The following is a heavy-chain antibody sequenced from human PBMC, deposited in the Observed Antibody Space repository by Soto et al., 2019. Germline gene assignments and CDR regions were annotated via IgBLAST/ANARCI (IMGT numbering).Heavy chain of an antibody. V-gene: IGHV1-46*02. D-gene: IGHD2-21*02. Sequence: QVQLVQSGAELKKPGASVSLSCKASGFTFNTFYINWLRQYPGEGLQWMGVINPSNGFTSYPKNFQGRVTLTADTSTTSVYVDLSSLKAEDTAVYFCARDRPDTFCGGACPLGYYYHGMDVWGQGTAVTVSS. CDR1: GFTFNTFY. CDR3: ARDRPDTFCGGACPLGYYYHGMDV. CDR2: INPSNGFT. J-gene: IGHJ6*02.